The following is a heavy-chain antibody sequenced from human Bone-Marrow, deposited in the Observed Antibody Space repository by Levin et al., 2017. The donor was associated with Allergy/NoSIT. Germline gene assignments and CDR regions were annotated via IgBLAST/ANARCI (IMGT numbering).Heavy chain of an antibody. CDR2: ILYDGISV. CDR3: AREGVVLPAPNY. Sequence: GGSLRLSCAASGFSFSSYAMHWVRQAPGKGLEWVATILYDGISVYYADSVRGRFTISRDNSKNTLYLQIHSLSAEDTALYYCAREGVVLPAPNYWGQGTLVTVSS. V-gene: IGHV3-30*04. J-gene: IGHJ4*02. D-gene: IGHD2-15*01. CDR1: GFSFSSYA.